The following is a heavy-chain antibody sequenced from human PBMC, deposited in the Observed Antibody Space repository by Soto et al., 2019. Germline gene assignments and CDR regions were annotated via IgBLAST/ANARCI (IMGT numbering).Heavy chain of an antibody. V-gene: IGHV4-39*01. CDR1: GGSISSNNYY. D-gene: IGHD2-15*01. CDR3: ALGYCSGGSCWDFDY. CDR2: IYYSGST. J-gene: IGHJ4*02. Sequence: PSETLSLTCSVSGGSISSNNYYWGWIRQPPGKGLEWIGSIYYSGSTYYNPSLASRVTISVDTSKNQFSLKLSSVTAADTAVYCCALGYCSGGSCWDFDYWGQGSLVTVSS.